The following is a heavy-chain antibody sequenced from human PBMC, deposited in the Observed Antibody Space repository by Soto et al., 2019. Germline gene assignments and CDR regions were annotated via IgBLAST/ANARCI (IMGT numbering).Heavy chain of an antibody. D-gene: IGHD4-17*01. J-gene: IGHJ4*02. Sequence: GSLRLSCAAYGFTFSSYWMSWVRQAPGKGLEWVANIRLDGSEKFYVDSVKGRFTISRDNAKNSLFLQMNSLRAEDTAVYYCARKYYGDYIEYWGQGTLVTVSS. V-gene: IGHV3-7*01. CDR2: IRLDGSEK. CDR3: ARKYYGDYIEY. CDR1: GFTFSSYW.